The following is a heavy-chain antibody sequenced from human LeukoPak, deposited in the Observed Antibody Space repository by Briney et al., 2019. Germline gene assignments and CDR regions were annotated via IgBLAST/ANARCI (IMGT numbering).Heavy chain of an antibody. CDR2: IYYSGST. CDR3: ARSIVGGLYYFDY. V-gene: IGHV4-59*01. J-gene: IGHJ4*02. D-gene: IGHD2-15*01. Sequence: SETLSLTCTVSGGSISSYYWSWIRQPPGKGLEWIGYIYYSGSTNYNPSLKSRVTISVDTSKNQFSLKLSSVTAADTAVYYCARSIVGGLYYFDYWGQGTLVTVSS. CDR1: GGSISSYY.